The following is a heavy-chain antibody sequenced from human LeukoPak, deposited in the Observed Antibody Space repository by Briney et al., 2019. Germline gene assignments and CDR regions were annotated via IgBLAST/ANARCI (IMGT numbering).Heavy chain of an antibody. CDR1: GGSFSGYY. J-gene: IGHJ1*01. D-gene: IGHD3-22*01. CDR2: INHSGST. V-gene: IGHV4-34*01. CDR3: ARVYYDSSGYYYGAEYFQH. Sequence: SETLSLTCAVYGGSFSGYYWSWVRQPPGKGLEWIGEINHSGSTHYNPSLKSRVTISVDTSKNQFSLKLSSVTAADTAVYYCARVYYDSSGYYYGAEYFQHWGQGTLVTVSS.